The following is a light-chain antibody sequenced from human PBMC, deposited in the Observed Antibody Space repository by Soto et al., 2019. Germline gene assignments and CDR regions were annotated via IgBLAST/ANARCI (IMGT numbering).Light chain of an antibody. J-gene: IGLJ2*01. CDR3: QTWDTGIVV. V-gene: IGLV4-69*01. Sequence: QPVLTQSPSASASLGASVKLTCTLSSGHSTYAIAWHRQQPEKGPRYLMKLHSDGSHSKGDGIPDRFSGSSSGAERYLTISSLQSEDEADYYCQTWDTGIVVFGGGTKVTVL. CDR1: SGHSTYA. CDR2: LHSDGSH.